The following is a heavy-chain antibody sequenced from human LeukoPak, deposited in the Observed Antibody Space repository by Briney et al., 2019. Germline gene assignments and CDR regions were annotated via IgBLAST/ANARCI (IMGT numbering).Heavy chain of an antibody. J-gene: IGHJ6*02. CDR1: GYTLTELS. CDR2: FDPEDDET. V-gene: IGHV1-24*01. D-gene: IGHD6-13*01. CDR3: ATGLAAGTGYYYYGMDV. Sequence: GASVKVSCKVSGYTLTELSIHWVRQAPGKGLEWMGGFDPEDDETIYAQNFQGRVTMTEDTSIDTVYMELSSLKSEDTAVYYCATGLAAGTGYYYYGMDVWGQGTTVTVSS.